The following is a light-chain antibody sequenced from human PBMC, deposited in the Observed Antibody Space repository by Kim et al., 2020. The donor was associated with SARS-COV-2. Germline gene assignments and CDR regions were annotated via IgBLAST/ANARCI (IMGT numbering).Light chain of an antibody. Sequence: AAVGDRVTSTCRASQGISTSLVWYQQKPGKVPKVLIYSASALQSGVPSRFSGSGSGTDFTLTISSLQPEDVATYYCQKYDAAPGTFGHGTKVDIK. CDR3: QKYDAAPGT. CDR2: SAS. CDR1: QGISTS. J-gene: IGKJ1*01. V-gene: IGKV1-27*01.